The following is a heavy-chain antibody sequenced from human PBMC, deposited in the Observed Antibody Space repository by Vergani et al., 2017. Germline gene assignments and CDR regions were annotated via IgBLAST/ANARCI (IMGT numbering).Heavy chain of an antibody. V-gene: IGHV3-30*18. CDR3: AKDSSGYVDY. J-gene: IGHJ4*02. D-gene: IGHD3-22*01. CDR2: ISYDGSNK. Sequence: QVQLVESGGGVVQPGRSLRLSCAASGFTFSSYGMHWVRQAPGKGLEWVAVISYDGSNKYYADSVKGRFTISRDNSKNTLYLQMNSLRAEDTAVYYCAKDSSGYVDYWGQGTRVTVSS. CDR1: GFTFSSYG.